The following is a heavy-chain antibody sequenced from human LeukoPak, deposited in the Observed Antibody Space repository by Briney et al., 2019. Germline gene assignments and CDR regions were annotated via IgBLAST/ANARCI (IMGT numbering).Heavy chain of an antibody. D-gene: IGHD3-10*01. Sequence: SETLSLTCTVSGGSINSDTYYWTWIRQPAGKGLEWIGRIYTTGGPSYNPSLKSRVTMSIDTSKNQFSLKLSSVSAADTAVYFCARDRGITTARGVPSWFDPWGQGTLVTVSS. CDR2: IYTTGGP. V-gene: IGHV4-61*02. CDR1: GGSINSDTYY. CDR3: ARDRGITTARGVPSWFDP. J-gene: IGHJ5*02.